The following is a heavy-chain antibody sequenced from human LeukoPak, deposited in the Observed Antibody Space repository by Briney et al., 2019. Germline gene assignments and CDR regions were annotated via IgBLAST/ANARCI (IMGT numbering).Heavy chain of an antibody. CDR1: GYTFTSYY. CDR3: ARDPAGSRPYYYYGMDV. V-gene: IGHV1-46*01. Sequence: ASVKVSCKASGYTFTSYYMHWVRQAPGQGPEWMGIINPSGGSTSCAQKFQGRVTMTRDTSTSTVYMELSSLRSEDTAVYYCARDPAGSRPYYYYGMDVWGQGTTVTVSS. J-gene: IGHJ6*02. CDR2: INPSGGST. D-gene: IGHD2-2*01.